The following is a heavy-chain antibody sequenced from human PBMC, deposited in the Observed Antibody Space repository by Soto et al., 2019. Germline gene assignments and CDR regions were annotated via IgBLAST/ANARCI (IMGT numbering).Heavy chain of an antibody. CDR1: GDSVSSNSAA. CDR3: ATDMNQCYGDYCWLDP. V-gene: IGHV6-1*01. J-gene: IGHJ5*02. D-gene: IGHD4-17*01. Sequence: SETLSLTCAISGDSVSSNSAAWNWIRQSPSRGLEWLGRTYYRSKWYNDYAVSVKSRITINPDTSKNQFSLQLNSVTPEDTAVYYCATDMNQCYGDYCWLDPWGQGTLVTVSS. CDR2: TYYRSKWYN.